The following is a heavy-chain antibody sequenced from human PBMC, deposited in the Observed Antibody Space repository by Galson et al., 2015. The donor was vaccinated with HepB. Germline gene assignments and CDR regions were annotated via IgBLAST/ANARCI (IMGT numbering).Heavy chain of an antibody. CDR3: ARVADSDYGDHAHFDS. V-gene: IGHV3-48*01. D-gene: IGHD4-17*01. CDR1: GFTFSADS. CDR2: ISNSGSTV. J-gene: IGHJ3*01. Sequence: SLRLSCAASGFTFSADSMNWVRQAPGKGLEWVSYISNSGSTVYYADSVKGRFTISRDNAKNSLYLQMSSLRAEDTAVYYCARVADSDYGDHAHFDSWGQGTMATVSS.